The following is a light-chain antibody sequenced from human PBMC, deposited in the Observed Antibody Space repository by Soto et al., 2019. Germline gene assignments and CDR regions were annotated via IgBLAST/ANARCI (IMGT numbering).Light chain of an antibody. CDR1: QSVSSNY. CDR3: QQYGSSPGWT. V-gene: IGKV3-20*01. J-gene: IGKJ1*01. Sequence: IVLTQSPCTPSLSPGERGTLSCRASQSVSSNYLAWYQQKPGQAPRLLIYGASSRATGIPDRFSGSGSGTDFTLTISRLEPEDFAVYYCQQYGSSPGWTFGQGTKV. CDR2: GAS.